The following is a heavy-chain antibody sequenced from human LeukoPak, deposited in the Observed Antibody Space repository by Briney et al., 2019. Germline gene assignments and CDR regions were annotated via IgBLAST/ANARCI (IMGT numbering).Heavy chain of an antibody. Sequence: ASVKVSCKASGYTFTGYYLHWVRQAPGQGLEWMGWINPNTGGTNYAPKFQGGVTMTRDTSISAAYMDLNSLRFDDTAVYYCARGIVVVPAAVFDYWGQGTLVTVSS. CDR1: GYTFTGYY. CDR3: ARGIVVVPAAVFDY. CDR2: INPNTGGT. D-gene: IGHD2-2*01. V-gene: IGHV1-2*02. J-gene: IGHJ4*02.